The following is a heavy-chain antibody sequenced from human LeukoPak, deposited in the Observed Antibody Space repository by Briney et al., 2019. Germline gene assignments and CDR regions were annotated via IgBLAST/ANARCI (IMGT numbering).Heavy chain of an antibody. CDR3: ARHYSGSYTLYYFDY. V-gene: IGHV5-51*01. J-gene: IGHJ4*02. Sequence: GESLKISCKGSGYSFTSYWIGWVRQMPGKGLEWMGIIYPGDSDTRYSPSFQGQVTISADKSISTAYLQWSSLKASDTAMYYCARHYSGSYTLYYFDYWGQGTLVTVSS. D-gene: IGHD1-26*01. CDR2: IYPGDSDT. CDR1: GYSFTSYW.